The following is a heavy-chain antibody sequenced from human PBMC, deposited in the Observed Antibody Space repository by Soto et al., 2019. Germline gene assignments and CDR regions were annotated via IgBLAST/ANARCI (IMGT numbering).Heavy chain of an antibody. V-gene: IGHV3-9*01. Sequence: DVQLVESGGGLVQPGRSLRLSCVGSGFTFEDYAMHWVRQAPGKGLEWVSGISWNSGSIAYGDSVKGRFTISRDNAKNSLVLQMNSLRAEDTALYYCAKGRGRYYYYDMAVWGQGTTVTVSS. CDR1: GFTFEDYA. CDR3: AKGRGRYYYYDMAV. D-gene: IGHD3-10*01. CDR2: ISWNSGSI. J-gene: IGHJ6*02.